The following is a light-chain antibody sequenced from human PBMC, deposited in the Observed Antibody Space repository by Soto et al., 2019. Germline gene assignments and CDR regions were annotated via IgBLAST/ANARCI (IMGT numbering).Light chain of an antibody. CDR2: GAS. Sequence: EIVLTQSPGTLSLSPGERATLSCRASQAVASRDLAWYQQKSGQAPRLLIYGASSRAIHTPDRFSGSGSGTDFTLTITRLEPEDFAVYSCQQYGRSPFTFGPGTKVDIK. V-gene: IGKV3-20*01. CDR3: QQYGRSPFT. CDR1: QAVASRD. J-gene: IGKJ3*01.